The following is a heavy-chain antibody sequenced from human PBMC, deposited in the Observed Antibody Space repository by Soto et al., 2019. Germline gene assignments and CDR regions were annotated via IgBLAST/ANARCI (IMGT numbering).Heavy chain of an antibody. CDR2: INPNSGGT. J-gene: IGHJ4*02. V-gene: IGHV1-2*02. CDR1: GYTFTGYY. D-gene: IGHD4-17*01. Sequence: ASVKVSCKASGYTFTGYYMHWVRQAPGQGLEWMGWINPNSGGTNYAQKFQGRVTMTRDTSISTAYMELSRLRSDDTAVYYCARVFAPYGELFDYWGQGTMVTVSA. CDR3: ARVFAPYGELFDY.